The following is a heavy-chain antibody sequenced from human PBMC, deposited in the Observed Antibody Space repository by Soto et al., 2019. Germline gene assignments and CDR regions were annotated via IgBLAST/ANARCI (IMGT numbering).Heavy chain of an antibody. CDR3: ARDYLPMAVADPEN. Sequence: QVQLVQSGAEVKKPGASVKVSCKASGYTFRNYGLTWVRPAPGQGLGWMGWIGVYNGNTDYAQTVKDRCALIIDRYTSTAYMELRSIRSDDTAVYYCARDYLPMAVADPENSAHVTMVIVSS. CDR2: IGVYNGNT. CDR1: GYTFRNYG. J-gene: IGHJ4*01. V-gene: IGHV1-18*01. D-gene: IGHD6-19*01.